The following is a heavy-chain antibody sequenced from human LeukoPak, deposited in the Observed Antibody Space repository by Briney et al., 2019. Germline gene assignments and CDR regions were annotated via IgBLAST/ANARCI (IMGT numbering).Heavy chain of an antibody. CDR2: IRYDGSNK. J-gene: IGHJ4*02. CDR3: AKDTYYYDNSVSNPFDY. V-gene: IGHV3-30*02. Sequence: GGSLRLSCAASGFTFSSYSMNWVRQAPGKGLEWVAFIRYDGSNKYYADSVKGRFTISRDNSKNTLYLQMNSLRAEDTAVYFCAKDTYYYDNSVSNPFDYWGQGTQVTVSS. CDR1: GFTFSSYS. D-gene: IGHD3-22*01.